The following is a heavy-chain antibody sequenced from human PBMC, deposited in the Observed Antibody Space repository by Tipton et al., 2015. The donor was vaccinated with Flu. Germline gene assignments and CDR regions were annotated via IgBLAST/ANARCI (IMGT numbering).Heavy chain of an antibody. V-gene: IGHV4-59*01. J-gene: IGHJ6*02. CDR3: ARAHGYKLYYYYCGMDV. CDR2: IFYTGST. D-gene: IGHD5-24*01. CDR1: GGSISNYY. Sequence: TLSLTCTVSGGSISNYYWSWIRQPPGKELEWIGYIFYTGSTNYNPSLKSRVTISVDTSKNQFSLKLSSVTAADTAVYYCARAHGYKLYYYYCGMDVWGQGTTVTVSS.